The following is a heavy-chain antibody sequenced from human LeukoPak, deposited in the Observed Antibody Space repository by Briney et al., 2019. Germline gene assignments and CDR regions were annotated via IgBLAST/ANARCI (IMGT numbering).Heavy chain of an antibody. CDR3: ARGEATSGSGYDYLDY. V-gene: IGHV3-30*04. Sequence: PGRSLRLSCAASGFTFSSYAMHWVRQAPGKGPEWVAVISYDGSNKYYADSVKGRFTISRDNSKNTLYLQMNSLRAEDTAVYYCARGEATSGSGYDYLDYWGQGTLVTVSS. CDR1: GFTFSSYA. D-gene: IGHD5-12*01. CDR2: ISYDGSNK. J-gene: IGHJ4*02.